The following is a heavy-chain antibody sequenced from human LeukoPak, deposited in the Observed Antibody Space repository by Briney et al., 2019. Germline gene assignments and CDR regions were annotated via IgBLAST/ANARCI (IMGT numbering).Heavy chain of an antibody. CDR2: ITSSSSYI. D-gene: IGHD3-22*01. J-gene: IGHJ4*02. CDR3: AKDHRDTMTFDY. V-gene: IGHV3-21*04. CDR1: GFTFSNYN. Sequence: PGGSLRLSCAASGFTFSNYNMNWVRQAPGKGLEWVSSITSSSSYIYYADSVKGRFTISRDNAKNSLYLQMNSLRAEDTAVYYCAKDHRDTMTFDYWGQGTLVTVSS.